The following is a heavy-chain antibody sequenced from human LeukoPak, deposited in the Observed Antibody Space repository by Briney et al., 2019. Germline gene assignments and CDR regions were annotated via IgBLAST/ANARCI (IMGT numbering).Heavy chain of an antibody. D-gene: IGHD6-13*01. J-gene: IGHJ3*01. Sequence: GGSLRLACAASGFTFSSYDMTWVRQAQGKGLEGVSAFSATDGSAQYAESVEGRFTISRDNSKNTLFLQMNSLGAEDTAVYYCARAKIAAAGTGAFDVWGQGTLVTVSS. CDR3: ARAKIAAAGTGAFDV. V-gene: IGHV3-23*01. CDR2: FSATDGSA. CDR1: GFTFSSYD.